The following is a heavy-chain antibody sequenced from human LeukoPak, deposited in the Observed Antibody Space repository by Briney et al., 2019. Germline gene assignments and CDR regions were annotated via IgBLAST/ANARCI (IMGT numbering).Heavy chain of an antibody. V-gene: IGHV4-59*01. CDR3: ARLKWRRAAAAYFDY. CDR1: GGSINSSY. J-gene: IGHJ4*02. D-gene: IGHD6-13*01. CDR2: IYYSGST. Sequence: SETLSLTCTVSGGSINSSYWSWIRQPPGKGLEWIGYIYYSGSTNNNPSLKSRVTISVDTSKNQLSLKLSSVTAADTAVYYCARLKWRRAAAAYFDYWGQGTLVTVSS.